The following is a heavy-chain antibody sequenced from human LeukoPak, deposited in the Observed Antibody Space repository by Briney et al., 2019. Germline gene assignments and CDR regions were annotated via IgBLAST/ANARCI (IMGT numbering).Heavy chain of an antibody. V-gene: IGHV3-7*01. D-gene: IGHD6-13*01. CDR3: ARDVFGSSSWYFDP. Sequence: PGGSLRLSCAASGFTFSSYWMSWVRQAPGKGLEWVANIKQDGSEKYYVDSVKGRFTISRDNAENSLYLQMNSLRAEDTAVYYCARDVFGSSSWYFDPWGQGTLVTVSS. CDR1: GFTFSSYW. CDR2: IKQDGSEK. J-gene: IGHJ5*02.